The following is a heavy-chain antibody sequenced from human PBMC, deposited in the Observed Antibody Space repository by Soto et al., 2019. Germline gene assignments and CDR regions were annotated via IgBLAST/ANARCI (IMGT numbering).Heavy chain of an antibody. V-gene: IGHV3-23*01. D-gene: IGHD2-2*01. CDR2: IGGDGGSP. J-gene: IGHJ4*02. CDR3: EKERGVVVPAAAFDY. CDR1: GFTFSAFA. Sequence: GGSLRLSCAASGFTFSAFAMSWVRQAPGKGLEWVSVIGGDGGSPYYADSVKARFTVSRDNSKNTLSLQMNSLRAEDTDVYYCEKERGVVVPAAAFDYRGQGTLVTVSS.